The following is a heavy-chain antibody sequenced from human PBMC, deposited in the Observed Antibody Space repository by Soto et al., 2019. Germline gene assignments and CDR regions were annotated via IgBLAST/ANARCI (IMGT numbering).Heavy chain of an antibody. Sequence: QLQLQESGSGLVKPSQTLSLTCAVSGVSISSGGYSWSWIRQPPGKGLEWLGNIYHSGNTYYNPFLKSRVTMSLDRSKNQFSLNLNSVTAADTAVYYCARRRIIPDNWFHSWGQGTLVTVSS. V-gene: IGHV4-30-2*01. CDR2: IYHSGNT. CDR3: ARRRIIPDNWFHS. CDR1: GVSISSGGYS. J-gene: IGHJ5*01. D-gene: IGHD2-2*02.